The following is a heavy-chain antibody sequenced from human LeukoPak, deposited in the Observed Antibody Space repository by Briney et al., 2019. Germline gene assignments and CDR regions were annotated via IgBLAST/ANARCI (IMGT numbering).Heavy chain of an antibody. CDR1: GLPYSRQP. Sequence: GGPLTLPCTASGLPYSRQPENGPPPAPGKALEWVSGIGGGGTFTYYADAVKGRFTISRDNSRSTLYLQMSSLRADDAAVYYCAKDLDYTTYGYYFDYWGQGTLVTVSS. CDR2: IGGGGTFT. D-gene: IGHD4-11*01. CDR3: AKDLDYTTYGYYFDY. J-gene: IGHJ4*02. V-gene: IGHV3-23*01.